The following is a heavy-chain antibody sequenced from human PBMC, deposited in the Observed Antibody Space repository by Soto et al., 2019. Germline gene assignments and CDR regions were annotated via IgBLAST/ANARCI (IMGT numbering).Heavy chain of an antibody. D-gene: IGHD2-15*01. CDR3: ARGVVVVAATLGNNWFDP. CDR2: IYHSGST. CDR1: GGSISSGYY. Sequence: SETLSLTCTVSGGSISSGYYWGWIRQPPGKGLEWIGSIYHSGSTYYNPSLKSRVTISVDTSKNQFSLKLSSVTAADTAVYYCARGVVVVAATLGNNWFDPWGQGTLVTVSS. V-gene: IGHV4-38-2*02. J-gene: IGHJ5*02.